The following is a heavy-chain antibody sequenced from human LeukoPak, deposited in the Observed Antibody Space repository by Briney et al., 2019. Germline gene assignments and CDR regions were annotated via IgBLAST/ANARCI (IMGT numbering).Heavy chain of an antibody. Sequence: SQTLSLTCTVSGRSISSGSYYWSWIRQTAGTGLEWIGRIYTSGSTNYNPSLKSRVTISVDTSKNQFSLKLSSVTAADTAVYYCARVRIAAAYDAFDIWGQGTMVTVSS. CDR2: IYTSGST. D-gene: IGHD6-13*01. J-gene: IGHJ3*02. V-gene: IGHV4-61*02. CDR1: GRSISSGSYY. CDR3: ARVRIAAAYDAFDI.